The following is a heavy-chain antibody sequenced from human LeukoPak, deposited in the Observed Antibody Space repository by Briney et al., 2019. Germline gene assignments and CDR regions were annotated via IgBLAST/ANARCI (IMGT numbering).Heavy chain of an antibody. CDR3: ARQSTEWFDP. J-gene: IGHJ5*01. CDR1: GYSFTTYW. CDR2: IYPGDPDT. Sequence: GESLQISCKGSGYSFTTYWIAWVRQMPGKGLEWMGIIYPGDPDTRYSPSFQGQVTISADKSISTAYLQWSSLKASDTAMYYCARQSTEWFDPWGQGTLVTVSS. V-gene: IGHV5-51*01.